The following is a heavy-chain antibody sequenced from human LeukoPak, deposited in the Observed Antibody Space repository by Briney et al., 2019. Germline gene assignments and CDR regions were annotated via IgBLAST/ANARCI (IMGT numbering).Heavy chain of an antibody. V-gene: IGHV4-4*09. CDR2: IYPSGST. D-gene: IGHD6-6*01. J-gene: IGHJ4*02. Sequence: PSETLSLTCTVSGGSISNYYWSWIRQPPGKGLERIGYIYPSGSTNYNPSLKSRVTISVDTSKNQFSLKLSSVTAADTAVYYCARHYSSSSSFDYWGQGTLVTVSS. CDR1: GGSISNYY. CDR3: ARHYSSSSSFDY.